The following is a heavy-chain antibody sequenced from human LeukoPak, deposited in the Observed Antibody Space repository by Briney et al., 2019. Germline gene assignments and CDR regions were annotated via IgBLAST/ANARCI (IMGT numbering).Heavy chain of an antibody. J-gene: IGHJ3*02. CDR2: ISGSGGST. CDR3: ARARSSYGYGDAFDI. D-gene: IGHD5-18*01. Sequence: GGSLRLSCAASGFTFSSYAMSWVRQAPGKGLEWVSAISGSGGSTYYADSVKGRFTISRDNSKNTLYLQMNSLRAEDTAVYYCARARSSYGYGDAFDIWGQGTMVTVSS. CDR1: GFTFSSYA. V-gene: IGHV3-23*01.